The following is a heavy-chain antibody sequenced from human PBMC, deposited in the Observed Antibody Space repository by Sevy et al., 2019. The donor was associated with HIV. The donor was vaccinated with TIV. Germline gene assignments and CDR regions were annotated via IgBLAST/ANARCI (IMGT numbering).Heavy chain of an antibody. V-gene: IGHV4-34*01. Sequence: SETLSLTCAVYGESFSNYYWSWIRLSPGKGLESIGEIDHSGRIDYDLSLKSRVTMSVDTSKNQFSLKLTSVTAADTAVYYCARGPKPLRSDYGDYRGVGYYFDSWGQGTLVTVSS. CDR2: IDHSGRI. J-gene: IGHJ4*02. CDR3: ARGPKPLRSDYGDYRGVGYYFDS. D-gene: IGHD4-17*01. CDR1: GESFSNYY.